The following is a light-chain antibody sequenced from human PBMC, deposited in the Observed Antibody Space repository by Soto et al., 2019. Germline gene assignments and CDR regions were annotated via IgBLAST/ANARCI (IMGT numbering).Light chain of an antibody. V-gene: IGKV3-11*01. CDR3: QQHDILPIT. CDR1: QSVSSY. Sequence: ETVLTQSPGTLSLSPGERATLSCRASQSVSSYLVWYQQKPGQAPRLLIYDAAKRATGIPARFSGSGSGTDFTLTISSLEPEDFALYYCQQHDILPITFGQGTRLEIK. CDR2: DAA. J-gene: IGKJ5*01.